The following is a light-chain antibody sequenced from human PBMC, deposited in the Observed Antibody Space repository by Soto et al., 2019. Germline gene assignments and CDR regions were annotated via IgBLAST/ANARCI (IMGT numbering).Light chain of an antibody. CDR1: TSDIGGYNY. J-gene: IGLJ2*01. V-gene: IGLV2-14*01. CDR3: SSYTGRYTVI. CDR2: DVT. Sequence: QSALTQPASVSGSPGQSITLSCTGTTSDIGGYNYVSWYQHHPGKAPKVLIYDVTSRPSGVSNRFSGSKSGNTASLTISGLQAEDEADYYCSSYTGRYTVIFGGGTQLTVL.